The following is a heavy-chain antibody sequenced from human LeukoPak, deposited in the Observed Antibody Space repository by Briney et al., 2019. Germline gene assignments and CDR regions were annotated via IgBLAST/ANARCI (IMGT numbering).Heavy chain of an antibody. Sequence: GESLKISCKGSGYSFTSYWIGWVRQMPGKGLEWMGIIYPGDSDTRYSPSFQGQVTISADKSISTAYLQWSSLKASDTAMYYCARLRDYYYGSGSYPHAFDNWGQGTMVTVSS. CDR3: ARLRDYYYGSGSYPHAFDN. D-gene: IGHD3-10*01. CDR2: IYPGDSDT. V-gene: IGHV5-51*01. J-gene: IGHJ3*02. CDR1: GYSFTSYW.